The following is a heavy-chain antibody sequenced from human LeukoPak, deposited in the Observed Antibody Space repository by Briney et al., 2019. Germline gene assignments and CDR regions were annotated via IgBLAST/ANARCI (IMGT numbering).Heavy chain of an antibody. CDR1: GASLSGYF. V-gene: IGHV4-59*01. CDR3: ARGFSI. D-gene: IGHD2-2*01. CDR2: IYHNGST. J-gene: IGHJ4*02. Sequence: SETLSLTCTVSGASLSGYFWSWIRQSPGKGLEWIGYIYHNGSTNYSPSLQSRVSISVDTSKKQFSLKLASMTAADTAVYYCARGFSIWGQGTQVTVSS.